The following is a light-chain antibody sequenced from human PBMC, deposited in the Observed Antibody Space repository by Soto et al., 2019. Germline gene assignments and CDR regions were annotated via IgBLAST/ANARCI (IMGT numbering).Light chain of an antibody. Sequence: QSALTQPASVSGSPGQSITISCTGTNNDVGAYTYVSWYQQHPGKAPRLIIHEVSERPSGVSNRFSGSKSGNTASLVISGLQAEDEADYYCSSYRTGSRVFGGGTKLTVL. CDR1: NNDVGAYTY. V-gene: IGLV2-14*01. J-gene: IGLJ2*01. CDR2: EVS. CDR3: SSYRTGSRV.